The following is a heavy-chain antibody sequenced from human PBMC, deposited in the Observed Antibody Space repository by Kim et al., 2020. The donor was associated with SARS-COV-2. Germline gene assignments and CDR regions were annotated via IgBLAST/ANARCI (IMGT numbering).Heavy chain of an antibody. CDR1: GFTFDEYA. CDR3: ATARSTVFGEVSFGLDV. J-gene: IGHJ6*02. D-gene: IGHD3-3*01. V-gene: IGHV3-43*02. Sequence: GGSLRLSCAASGFTFDEYAIHWVRQAPGKGLEWVSFINGDGSTTSYADPVKGRFTISRDNSKSSLVLQMDSLRTEDTALYYCATARSTVFGEVSFGLDVWGQGPTVTVSS. CDR2: INGDGSTT.